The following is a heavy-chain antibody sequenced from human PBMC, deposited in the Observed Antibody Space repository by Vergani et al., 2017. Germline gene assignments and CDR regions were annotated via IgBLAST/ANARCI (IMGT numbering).Heavy chain of an antibody. CDR2: INPNSGGT. D-gene: IGHD2-15*01. CDR1: GYTFTGYY. Sequence: QVQLVQSGAEVKKPGASVKVSCKASGYTFTGYYMHWVRQAPGQGLEWMGWINPNSGGTNYAQKFQGRVTMTRDTSISTAYKELSRLRSDDTAVYYCARVGGRSIRDIVVMVAATDSAFDIWGQGTMVTVSS. V-gene: IGHV1-2*02. CDR3: ARVGGRSIRDIVVMVAATDSAFDI. J-gene: IGHJ3*02.